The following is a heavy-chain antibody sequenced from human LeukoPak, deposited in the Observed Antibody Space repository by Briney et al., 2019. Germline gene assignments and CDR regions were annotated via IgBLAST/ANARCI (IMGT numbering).Heavy chain of an antibody. CDR3: ARDGPLDTAMILGY. CDR2: IWYDGSNK. J-gene: IGHJ4*02. V-gene: IGHV3-33*01. CDR1: GFTFSTYG. Sequence: PPGGSLRLSCAASGFTFSTYGMHWVRQAPGKRLEWVAVIWYDGSNKYYADSVKGRFTISRDNSKNTLYLQMNSLRAEDTAVYYCARDGPLDTAMILGYWGQGTLVTVSS. D-gene: IGHD5-18*01.